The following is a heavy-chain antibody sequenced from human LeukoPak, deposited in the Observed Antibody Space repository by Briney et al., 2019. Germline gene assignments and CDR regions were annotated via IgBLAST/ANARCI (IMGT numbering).Heavy chain of an antibody. CDR3: ASSFRGYDY. D-gene: IGHD3-16*02. Sequence: SETLSLTCAVYGGSLSGYYWSWIRQPPGKGLEWIGEINHSGSTNYNPSLKSRVTISVDTSKNQFSLKLSSVTAADTAVYYCASSFRGYDYWGQGTLVTVSS. CDR1: GGSLSGYY. CDR2: INHSGST. V-gene: IGHV4-34*01. J-gene: IGHJ4*02.